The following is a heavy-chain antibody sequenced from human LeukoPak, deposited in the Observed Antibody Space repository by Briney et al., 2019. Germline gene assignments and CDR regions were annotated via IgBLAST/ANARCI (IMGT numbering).Heavy chain of an antibody. CDR3: ARHYCSSTSCYRGGYFQH. Sequence: GGSLRLSCAASGFTFSSYSMNWVRQAPGKGLEWVSSISSSSSYIYYADSVKGRFTITRDNAKNSLYLQMNSLRAEDTAVYYCARHYCSSTSCYRGGYFQHWGQGTLVTVSS. CDR1: GFTFSSYS. D-gene: IGHD2-2*01. J-gene: IGHJ1*01. V-gene: IGHV3-21*01. CDR2: ISSSSSYI.